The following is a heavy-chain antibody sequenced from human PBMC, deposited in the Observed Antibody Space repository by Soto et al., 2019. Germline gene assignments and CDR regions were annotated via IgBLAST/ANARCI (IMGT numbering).Heavy chain of an antibody. D-gene: IGHD3-22*01. J-gene: IGHJ4*02. CDR2: INHTGST. Sequence: SETRSLTCAVYGGSFSGYYWSWIRQPPGKGLEWIGEINHTGSTKYNPSLKSRVTISVDTSKNQVFLKLSSVTAADTAVYYCARIPYYYDSSGYSFDYWGQGTLVTVS. CDR3: ARIPYYYDSSGYSFDY. V-gene: IGHV4-34*01. CDR1: GGSFSGYY.